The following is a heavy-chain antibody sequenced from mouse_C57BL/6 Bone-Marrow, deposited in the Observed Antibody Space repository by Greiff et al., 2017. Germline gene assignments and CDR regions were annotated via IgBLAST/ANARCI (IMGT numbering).Heavy chain of an antibody. V-gene: IGHV1-55*01. Sequence: QVQLQQPGAELVKPGASVKMSCKVSGYTFTSYWITWVKQRPGQGLEWIGDIYPGSGSTNYNEKFKSKATLTVDTSSSTAYMQLSSLTSADSAVYYCARYYYNYDGFAYWGQGTLVTVSA. D-gene: IGHD2-4*01. J-gene: IGHJ3*01. CDR3: ARYYYNYDGFAY. CDR2: IYPGSGST. CDR1: GYTFTSYW.